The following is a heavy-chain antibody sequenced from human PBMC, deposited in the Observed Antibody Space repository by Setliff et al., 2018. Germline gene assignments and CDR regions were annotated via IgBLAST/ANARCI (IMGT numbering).Heavy chain of an antibody. CDR3: ARDVVSGWYRRNNYGMDV. CDR2: ISSSGTAM. CDR1: GFSLGAYE. V-gene: IGHV3-48*03. Sequence: GGSLRLSCAASGFSLGAYEFNWVRQAPGKGLEWVSYISSSGTAMYYVDSVKGRFTISRDNAKNSLYLQMNSLRVEDTAVYYCARDVVSGWYRRNNYGMDVWGQGTTVTSP. D-gene: IGHD6-19*01. J-gene: IGHJ6*02.